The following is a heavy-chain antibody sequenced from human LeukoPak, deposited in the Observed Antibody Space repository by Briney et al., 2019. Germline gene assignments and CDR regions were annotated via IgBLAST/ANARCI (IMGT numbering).Heavy chain of an antibody. V-gene: IGHV3-23*01. CDR2: TSGSGGST. J-gene: IGHJ6*02. D-gene: IGHD3-16*01. Sequence: PGGSLRLSCAASGFTFSSYAMSWVRQSPGKGLEWVSATSGSGGSTYYADSVKGRFTISRDNSKNTLYLQMNSLRAEDTAVYYCAKAPITVPSWNYYYYGMDVWGQGTTVTVSS. CDR3: AKAPITVPSWNYYYYGMDV. CDR1: GFTFSSYA.